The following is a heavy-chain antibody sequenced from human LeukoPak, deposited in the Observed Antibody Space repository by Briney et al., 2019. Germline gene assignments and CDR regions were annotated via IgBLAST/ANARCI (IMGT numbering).Heavy chain of an antibody. CDR1: GFTFSSYG. CDR2: IRYDGSNK. CDR3: AKGKVWSGYLGFDY. D-gene: IGHD3-3*01. V-gene: IGHV3-30*02. Sequence: GGSLRLSCAASGFTFSSYGMHWVRQAPGKGLEWVAFIRYDGSNKYYADSVKGRFTISRDNSKNTLYLQMNSLRAEDTAVYYCAKGKVWSGYLGFDYWGQGTLVTVSS. J-gene: IGHJ4*02.